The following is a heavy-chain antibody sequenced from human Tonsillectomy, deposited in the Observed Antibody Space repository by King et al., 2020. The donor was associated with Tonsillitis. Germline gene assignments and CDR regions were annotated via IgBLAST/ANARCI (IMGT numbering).Heavy chain of an antibody. CDR3: ACRSGWVLEY. Sequence: VQLVESGGGLVQPGGSLRPSCAASGFTFSSFWMSWVRQAPGKGLEWVAIIKQDGSEKLYVDSVKGRFTISRDNAKNSLYLQMNSLRAEDTAVYYCACRSGWVLEYGGAGTLVTVSS. CDR1: GFTFSSFW. V-gene: IGHV3-7*01. J-gene: IGHJ4*02. CDR2: IKQDGSEK. D-gene: IGHD6-25*01.